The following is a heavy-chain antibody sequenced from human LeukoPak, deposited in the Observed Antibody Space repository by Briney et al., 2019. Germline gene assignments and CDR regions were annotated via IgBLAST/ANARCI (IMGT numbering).Heavy chain of an antibody. V-gene: IGHV1-18*01. D-gene: IGHD2-2*01. CDR1: GYTFTSYG. CDR3: ARDRGDPRVVPAAISWFDP. J-gene: IGHJ5*02. Sequence: ASVKVSCKASGYTFTSYGISWVRQAPGQGLEWMGWISAYNGNTNYAQKFQGRVTITADESTSTAYMELSSLRSEDTAVYYCARDRGDPRVVPAAISWFDPWGQGTLVTVSS. CDR2: ISAYNGNT.